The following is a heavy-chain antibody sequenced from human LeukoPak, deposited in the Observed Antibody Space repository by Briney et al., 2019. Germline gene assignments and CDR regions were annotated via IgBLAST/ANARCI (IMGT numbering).Heavy chain of an antibody. CDR2: IYYSGST. D-gene: IGHD6-19*01. V-gene: IGHV4-59*01. Sequence: SETLSLTCTVSGGSISSYYWSWIRQPPGKGLEWIGYIYYSGSTNYNPSLRSRVTISVDTSKNQFSLKLSSVTAADTAVYYCARDQAVLDAFDIWGQGTMVTVSS. CDR1: GGSISSYY. CDR3: ARDQAVLDAFDI. J-gene: IGHJ3*02.